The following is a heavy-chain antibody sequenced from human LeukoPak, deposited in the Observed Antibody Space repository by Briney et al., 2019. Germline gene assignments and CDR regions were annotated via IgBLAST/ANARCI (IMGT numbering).Heavy chain of an antibody. CDR2: ITWNSGSI. CDR3: AKAAPKYDFYYYSYMDV. CDR1: GFTFSDYA. Sequence: GGSLRLSCAASGFTFSDYAMHWVRQAPGKGLEWVSGITWNSGSIGYADSVKGRFTISRDNAKNSLYLQMNSLRAEDMALYYCAKAAPKYDFYYYSYMDVWGKGTTVTVSS. J-gene: IGHJ6*03. V-gene: IGHV3-9*03.